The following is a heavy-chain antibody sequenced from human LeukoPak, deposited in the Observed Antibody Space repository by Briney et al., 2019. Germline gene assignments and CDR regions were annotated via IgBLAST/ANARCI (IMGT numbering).Heavy chain of an antibody. CDR3: ARHIAVAGQRGFDY. J-gene: IGHJ4*02. CDR1: GGPINNYW. Sequence: SETLSLTCAVSGGPINNYWWSWVRQPAGKGLEWIGEIYHSGKTNYNVSLKSRVTISVDKSKNQFSLKLTSVTAADTAFYFCARHIAVAGQRGFDYWGQGTLVTVSS. V-gene: IGHV4-4*02. CDR2: IYHSGKT. D-gene: IGHD6-19*01.